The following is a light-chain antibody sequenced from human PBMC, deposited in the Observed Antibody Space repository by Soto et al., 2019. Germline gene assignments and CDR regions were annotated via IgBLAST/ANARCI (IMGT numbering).Light chain of an antibody. V-gene: IGKV3-20*01. CDR1: QSIGGNF. J-gene: IGKJ1*01. CDR3: QRYDSYSWT. Sequence: EIGLTQSPCTLSLYPGEGATLTCRASQSIGGNFLAWYQQRRGQAPRLLIHGASNRATGIPDRFSGSGSGTEFTLTISSLQPDDFATYYCQRYDSYSWTFGQGSKV. CDR2: GAS.